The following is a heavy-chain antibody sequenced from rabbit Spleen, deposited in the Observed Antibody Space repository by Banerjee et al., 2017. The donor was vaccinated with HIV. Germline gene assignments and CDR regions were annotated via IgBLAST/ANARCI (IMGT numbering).Heavy chain of an antibody. CDR2: NYVGSSSNT. CDR1: GLFLSSKYW. J-gene: IGHJ4*01. D-gene: IGHD5-1*01. V-gene: IGHV1S45*01. CDR3: AGDLVTVIGLNFNL. Sequence: EEYGGDLVKPEGFLTLTCTESGLFLSSKYWICWVRQDPEKGLEWIACNYVGSSSNTYYASCAKGRFTISKTSSPTVTLQMTTLTAADTATYVGAGDLVTVIGLNFNLWGPGTQVTFS.